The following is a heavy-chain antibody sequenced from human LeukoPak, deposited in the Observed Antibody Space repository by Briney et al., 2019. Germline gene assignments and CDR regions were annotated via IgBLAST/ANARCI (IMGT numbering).Heavy chain of an antibody. V-gene: IGHV1-69*05. Sequence: GASLKVSCKASGGTFSSYAISWVRHAPGQGLEWMGGIIPIFGTANYAQKFQGRVTMTRDTSISTAYMDLSRLRSDDTAVYYCARGSIVGATFDYFDYWGQGTLVTVSS. CDR1: GGTFSSYA. CDR3: ARGSIVGATFDYFDY. D-gene: IGHD1-26*01. J-gene: IGHJ4*02. CDR2: IIPIFGTA.